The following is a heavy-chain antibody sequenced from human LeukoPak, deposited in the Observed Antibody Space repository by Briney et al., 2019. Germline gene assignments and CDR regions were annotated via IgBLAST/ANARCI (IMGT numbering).Heavy chain of an antibody. CDR2: IYYSGST. CDR1: GGSINSYY. CDR3: ARVTGYMTEDYFDY. V-gene: IGHV4-59*01. Sequence: SETLSLTCTVSGGSINSYYWSWIRQPPGKGLEWIGYIYYSGSTNYNPSLKSRVTISVDTSKNQFSLRLSSVTAADTAVYYCARVTGYMTEDYFDYWGQGTLVTVSS. J-gene: IGHJ4*02. D-gene: IGHD6-13*01.